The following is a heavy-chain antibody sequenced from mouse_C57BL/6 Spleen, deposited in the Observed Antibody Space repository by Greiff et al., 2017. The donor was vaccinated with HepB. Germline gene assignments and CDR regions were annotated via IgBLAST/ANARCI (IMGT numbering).Heavy chain of an antibody. V-gene: IGHV1-18*01. D-gene: IGHD2-2*01. CDR3: ARSRMVVTTVMDY. CDR1: GYTFTDYN. Sequence: VQLKQSGPELVKPGASVKIPCKASGYTFTDYNMDWVKQSHGKSLEWIGDINPNNGGTIYNQKFKGKATLTVDKSSSTAYMELRSLTSEDTAVYYCARSRMVVTTVMDYWGQGTSVTVSS. J-gene: IGHJ4*01. CDR2: INPNNGGT.